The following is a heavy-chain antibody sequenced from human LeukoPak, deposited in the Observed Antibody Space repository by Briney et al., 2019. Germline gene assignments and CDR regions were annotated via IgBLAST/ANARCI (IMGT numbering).Heavy chain of an antibody. D-gene: IGHD3-3*01. Sequence: GGSLKLSCAASGFTFSSYWMHWVRQAPGKGLVWVSRINSDGSSTSYADSVKGRFTISRDNAKNTLYLQMNSLRAEDTAVYYCARDLGGKGWLLYGSAFDYWGQGTLVTVSS. V-gene: IGHV3-74*01. J-gene: IGHJ4*02. CDR1: GFTFSSYW. CDR2: INSDGSST. CDR3: ARDLGGKGWLLYGSAFDY.